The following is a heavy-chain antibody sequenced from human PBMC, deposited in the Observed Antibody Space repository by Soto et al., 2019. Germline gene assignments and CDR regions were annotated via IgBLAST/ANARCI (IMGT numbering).Heavy chain of an antibody. V-gene: IGHV3-23*01. Sequence: GGSLRLSCAASGFTFSSYAMSWVRQAPGKGLEWVSAISGSGGSTYYADSVKGRFTISRDNSKNTLYLQMNSLRAEDTAVYYCAKDRGLRRTISYFDYWGQGTLVTVSS. D-gene: IGHD4-17*01. CDR2: ISGSGGST. CDR3: AKDRGLRRTISYFDY. J-gene: IGHJ4*02. CDR1: GFTFSSYA.